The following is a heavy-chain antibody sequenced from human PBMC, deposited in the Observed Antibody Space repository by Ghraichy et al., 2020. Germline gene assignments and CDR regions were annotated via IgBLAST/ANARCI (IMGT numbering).Heavy chain of an antibody. J-gene: IGHJ4*02. V-gene: IGHV3-48*02. CDR3: ARGPELDY. CDR1: GFTFSSYN. CDR2: ISGSASDI. Sequence: GSLRLSCAFYGFTFSSYNMNWVRQAPGKGLEWVSYISGSASDISYADSVKGRFTMSRDIAKNSLYLQMNSLRDEDTAIYYCARGPELDYWGQGTLVTVSS. D-gene: IGHD1-14*01.